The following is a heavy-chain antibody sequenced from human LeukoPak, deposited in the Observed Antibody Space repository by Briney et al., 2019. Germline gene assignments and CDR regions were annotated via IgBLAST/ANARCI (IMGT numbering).Heavy chain of an antibody. CDR2: IYPGDPDT. Sequence: GESLKISCKGSGYSFTSYWIGWVRQMPGKGLEWMGIIYPGDPDTRYSPSFQGQVTISADKSISTAYLQWSSLKASDTAMYYCARLRSSGEYYYYYGMDVWGQGTTVTVSS. D-gene: IGHD2-15*01. CDR3: ARLRSSGEYYYYYGMDV. V-gene: IGHV5-51*01. CDR1: GYSFTSYW. J-gene: IGHJ6*02.